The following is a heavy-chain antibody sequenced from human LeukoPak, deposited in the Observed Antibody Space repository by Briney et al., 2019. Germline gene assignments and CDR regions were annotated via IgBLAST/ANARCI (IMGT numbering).Heavy chain of an antibody. V-gene: IGHV4-4*07. CDR3: ARDLADYYYDSSGYYFYAFDI. D-gene: IGHD3-22*01. J-gene: IGHJ3*02. CDR1: GGSISSYY. CDR2: IYTSGST. Sequence: SETLSLTCTVSGGSISSYYWSWIRQPAGKGLEWIGRIYTSGSTNYNPSLKSRVTISVDKSKNQFSLKLSSVTAADMAVYYCARDLADYYYDSSGYYFYAFDIWGQGTMVTVSS.